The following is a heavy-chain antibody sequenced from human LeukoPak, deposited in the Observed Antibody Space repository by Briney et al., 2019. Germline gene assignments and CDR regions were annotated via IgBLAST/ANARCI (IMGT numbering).Heavy chain of an antibody. CDR2: AYFTGST. CDR1: GGSVSSSSSY. Sequence: PSETLSLTCTVSGGSVSSSSSYWGWIRQPPGKGLEWIGSAYFTGSTNYNPSLKTRVTISLDTSRNQFSLRLTSVTASDAAVYYCAKFGHSYYYTPGDFSWGQGTLVAVSS. D-gene: IGHD3-22*01. V-gene: IGHV4-39*01. CDR3: AKFGHSYYYTPGDFS. J-gene: IGHJ5*02.